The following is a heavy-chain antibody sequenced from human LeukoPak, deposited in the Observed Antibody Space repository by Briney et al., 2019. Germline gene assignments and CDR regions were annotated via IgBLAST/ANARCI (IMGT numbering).Heavy chain of an antibody. CDR2: IYWDDDK. Sequence: SGPTLVSPTQTLTLTCTFSGFSLSTSGMSVGWIRQPPGKALEWLALIYWDDDKRYSPSLKSRLTITKDTSKNQVVLTMTNMDPVDTATYYCAHGGGSTSPVHFDYWGQGTLVTVSS. V-gene: IGHV2-5*02. CDR3: AHGGGSTSPVHFDY. J-gene: IGHJ4*02. CDR1: GFSLSTSGMS. D-gene: IGHD2-2*01.